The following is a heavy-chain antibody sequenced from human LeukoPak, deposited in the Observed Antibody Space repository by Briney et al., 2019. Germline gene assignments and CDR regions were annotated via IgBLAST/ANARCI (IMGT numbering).Heavy chain of an antibody. CDR1: GGSISSSSYY. D-gene: IGHD6-19*01. V-gene: IGHV4-39*07. CDR3: ARTLSSGWYGFFDY. Sequence: PSETLSLTCTVSGGSISSSSYYWGWIRQPPGKGLEWIGSIYYSGSTYYNPSLKSRVTISVDTSKNQFSLKLSSVTAADTAVYFCARTLSSGWYGFFDYWGQGTLVTVSS. CDR2: IYYSGST. J-gene: IGHJ4*02.